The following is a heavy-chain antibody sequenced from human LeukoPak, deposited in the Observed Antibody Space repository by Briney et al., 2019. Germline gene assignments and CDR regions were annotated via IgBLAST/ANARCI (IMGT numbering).Heavy chain of an antibody. Sequence: SGGSLRLSCAASGFTFSSYAMSWVRQAPGKGLEWVSAISGSGDSTYYADSVKGRFTISRDNSKNTLSLQMNSLRAEDTAVYYCAKSYYDFWSGYSTFDYWGQGTLVTVSS. CDR2: ISGSGDST. J-gene: IGHJ4*02. CDR1: GFTFSSYA. V-gene: IGHV3-23*01. CDR3: AKSYYDFWSGYSTFDY. D-gene: IGHD3-3*01.